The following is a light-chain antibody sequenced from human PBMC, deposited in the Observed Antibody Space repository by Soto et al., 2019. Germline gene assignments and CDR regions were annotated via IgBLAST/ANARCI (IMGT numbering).Light chain of an antibody. CDR3: TSSTCDSLYV. Sequence: QSALTQPASVSGYPGQSITISCTGTSSDVGGSNYVSWYQQYPGKVPKLLINKVSNRPSGVSNRFSGSKSAYTASLTISGLQAEDEADYFCTSSTCDSLYVFGTGTKLTVL. CDR2: KVS. CDR1: SSDVGGSNY. V-gene: IGLV2-14*01. J-gene: IGLJ1*01.